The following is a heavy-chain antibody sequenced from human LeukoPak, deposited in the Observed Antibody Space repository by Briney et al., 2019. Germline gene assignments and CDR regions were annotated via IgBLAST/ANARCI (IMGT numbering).Heavy chain of an antibody. CDR2: IYHSGST. CDR3: ARDNRLYYDILTDNWFDP. CDR1: GYSISSGYY. J-gene: IGHJ5*02. D-gene: IGHD3-9*01. Sequence: SETLSLTCTVSGYSISSGYYWGWIRQPPGKGLEWIGSIYHSGSTYYNPSLKSRVTISVDTSKNQFSLQLTSVTAAHMAVYYCARDNRLYYDILTDNWFDPWGQGTLVTVSS. V-gene: IGHV4-38-2*02.